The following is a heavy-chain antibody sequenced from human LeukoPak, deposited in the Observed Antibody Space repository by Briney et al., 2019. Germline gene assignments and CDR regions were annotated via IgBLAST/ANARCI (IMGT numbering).Heavy chain of an antibody. Sequence: SETLSLTCTLSGGSISTYYWSWIRQPPGKGLEWIGYIYYSGSTNYNPSLKSRVTISVDTSKNQFSLKLSSVTAADTAVYYCARHMTTVTTFYYYYYYGMDVWGQGTTVTVSS. J-gene: IGHJ6*02. CDR1: GGSISTYY. CDR2: IYYSGST. V-gene: IGHV4-59*08. CDR3: ARHMTTVTTFYYYYYYGMDV. D-gene: IGHD4-11*01.